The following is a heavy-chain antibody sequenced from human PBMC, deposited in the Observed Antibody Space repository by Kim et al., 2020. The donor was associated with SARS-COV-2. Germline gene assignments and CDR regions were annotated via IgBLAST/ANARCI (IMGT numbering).Heavy chain of an antibody. V-gene: IGHV3-23*01. Sequence: GGSLRLSCAASGFMFSIYDMNWVRQAPGKGLEWVAAISGSGDTTHYADSVKGRFTISRDNSKNTLYLQINSLRAEDTAIYYCAKDLVVMRGVGVTEKFDYWGQGTQVTVSS. CDR3: AKDLVVMRGVGVTEKFDY. D-gene: IGHD2-21*02. CDR1: GFMFSIYD. J-gene: IGHJ4*02. CDR2: ISGSGDTT.